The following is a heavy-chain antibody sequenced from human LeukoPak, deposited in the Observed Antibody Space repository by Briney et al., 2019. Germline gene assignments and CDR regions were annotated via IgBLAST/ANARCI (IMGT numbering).Heavy chain of an antibody. CDR3: ARDLQLWTTRDTRGGALVGY. CDR1: GFTFSSHW. D-gene: IGHD5-18*01. CDR2: INSDGSSI. J-gene: IGHJ4*02. Sequence: GGSLRLSCAASGFTFSSHWMHWVRHAPGKGLVWVSRINSDGSSISYADSVKGRFTISRDNAKNTLYLQMNSLRAEDTAVYYCARDLQLWTTRDTRGGALVGYWGQGTLVTVSS. V-gene: IGHV3-74*01.